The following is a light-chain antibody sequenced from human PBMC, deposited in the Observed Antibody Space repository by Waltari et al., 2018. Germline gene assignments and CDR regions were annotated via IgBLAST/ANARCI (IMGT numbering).Light chain of an antibody. V-gene: IGLV4-69*01. CDR3: QTGGHGTWV. J-gene: IGLJ3*02. Sequence: QLVLTQAPSASASLGASVKLTCTLSSGHSSNVVAWHQQQPGKGPRYLMKGNSDGSHSKGDDIPDRFSGSRSGAERYLAISSLQSEDEADYYCQTGGHGTWVFGGGTKLTVL. CDR1: SGHSSNV. CDR2: GNSDGSH.